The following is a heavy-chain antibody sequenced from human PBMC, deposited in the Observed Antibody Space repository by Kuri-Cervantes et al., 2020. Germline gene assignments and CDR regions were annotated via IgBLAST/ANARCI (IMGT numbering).Heavy chain of an antibody. J-gene: IGHJ5*02. CDR1: GFTFSSYA. D-gene: IGHD3-10*01. CDR3: AKDVDYYGSGSYYNSWFDP. Sequence: GGSLRLSCAASGFTFSSYAMHWVRQAPGKGLEWVSAISGSGGSTYYADSVKGRFTISRDNSKNTLYLQMNSLRAEDTAVYYCAKDVDYYGSGSYYNSWFDPWGQGTLVTVSS. V-gene: IGHV3-23*01. CDR2: ISGSGGST.